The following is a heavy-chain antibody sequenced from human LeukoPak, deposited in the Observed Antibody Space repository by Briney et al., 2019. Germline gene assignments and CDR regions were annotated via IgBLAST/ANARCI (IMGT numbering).Heavy chain of an antibody. CDR2: INTDGTTT. CDR1: GCIFNSHW. J-gene: IGHJ4*02. D-gene: IGHD1-20*01. V-gene: IGHV3-74*01. Sequence: GGSLRLSCAASGCIFNSHWMHWVRQAPGQGLVWVSRINTDGTTTNYADSVKGRFTISRDNAKNTLFLQMHSLRAEDTAVYYCARDPNWNQIDYWGQGSLVTVSS. CDR3: ARDPNWNQIDY.